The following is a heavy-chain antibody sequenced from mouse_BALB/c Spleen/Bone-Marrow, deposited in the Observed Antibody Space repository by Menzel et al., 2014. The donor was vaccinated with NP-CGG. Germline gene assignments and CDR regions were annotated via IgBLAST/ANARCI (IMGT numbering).Heavy chain of an antibody. CDR2: IWAGGST. J-gene: IGHJ3*01. V-gene: IGHV2-9*02. CDR3: ARDRDYGNYGWFAY. D-gene: IGHD2-1*01. Sequence: QVQLQQPGPGLVAPSQSLSITCTVSGFSLTSYGVHWVRQPPGKGLEWLGVIWAGGSTNYNSAHMSRLSISKDNSKSQVFLKMNSLQADDTAMYYCARDRDYGNYGWFAYWGQGTLVTVSA. CDR1: GFSLTSYG.